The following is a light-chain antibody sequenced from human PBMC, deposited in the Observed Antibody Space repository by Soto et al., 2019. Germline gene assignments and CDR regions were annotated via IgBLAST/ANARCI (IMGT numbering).Light chain of an antibody. CDR3: QQYESSPHN. V-gene: IGKV3-20*01. CDR2: GAS. J-gene: IGKJ3*01. CDR1: QSVSGRY. Sequence: EIVLTQSPGTLSLSPGERATLSCRASQSVSGRYLAWYQQKPGQAPRLLIEGASSRAAGIPDRFRGSETGPDFTLTISRVEPEDFAVYYCQQYESSPHNFGPGTRVEI.